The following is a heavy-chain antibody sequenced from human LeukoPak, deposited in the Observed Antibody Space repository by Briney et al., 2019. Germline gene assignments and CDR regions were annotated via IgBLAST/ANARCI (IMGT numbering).Heavy chain of an antibody. CDR2: IYYSGGT. CDR3: ARRSDLWSGFRSDYYYMDV. D-gene: IGHD3-3*01. J-gene: IGHJ6*03. CDR1: GGAISIYY. V-gene: IGHV4-59*08. Sequence: SETLSLTCTVSGGAISIYYWSWIRQPPGKGLEWIGYIYYSGGTKYNPSLMSRVTISVDRAQNQFSLSLRSVTAADTAVYYCARRSDLWSGFRSDYYYMDVWGNGTTVIVSS.